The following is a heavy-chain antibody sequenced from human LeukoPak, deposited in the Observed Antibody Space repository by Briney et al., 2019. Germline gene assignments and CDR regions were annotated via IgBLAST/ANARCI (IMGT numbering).Heavy chain of an antibody. CDR3: ARLNCSSTSCPMYFDY. V-gene: IGHV1-69*02. CDR2: IIPILGIA. CDR1: GGTFSSYT. Sequence: SVKVSCKASGGTFSSYTISWVRQAPGQGLEWMGRIIPILGIANYAQKFQGRVTLTADKSTSTAYMELSSLRSKDTAVYYCARLNCSSTSCPMYFDYWGQGTLVTVSS. J-gene: IGHJ4*02. D-gene: IGHD2-2*01.